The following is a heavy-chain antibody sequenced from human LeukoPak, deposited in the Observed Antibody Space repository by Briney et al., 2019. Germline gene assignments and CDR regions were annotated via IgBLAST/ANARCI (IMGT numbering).Heavy chain of an antibody. J-gene: IGHJ4*02. Sequence: PGGSLRLSCAASGFTFSSYAMHWVRQAPGKGLEWVAFIWYDGSNKDHTDSVKGRFTISRDNAKNRLHLQMNSLRAEDTAVYYCAKEFSEYYSDSSGYYGSFDYWGQGTLVTVSS. D-gene: IGHD3-22*01. CDR1: GFTFSSYA. V-gene: IGHV3-30*02. CDR2: IWYDGSNK. CDR3: AKEFSEYYSDSSGYYGSFDY.